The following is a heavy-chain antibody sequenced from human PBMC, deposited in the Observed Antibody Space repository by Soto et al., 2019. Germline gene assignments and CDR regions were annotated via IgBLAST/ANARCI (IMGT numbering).Heavy chain of an antibody. CDR2: IKSKTDGGTT. CDR1: GFTFSNAW. D-gene: IGHD2-15*01. CDR3: GGYCSGGSCYSRGDWFDP. V-gene: IGHV3-15*05. Sequence: GGSLRLSCAASGFTFSNAWMSWVRQAPGKGLEWVGRIKSKTDGGTTDYAAPVKGRFTISRDDSKNTLYLQMSSLRAEDTAVYYCGGYCSGGSCYSRGDWFDPWGQGTLVTVSS. J-gene: IGHJ5*02.